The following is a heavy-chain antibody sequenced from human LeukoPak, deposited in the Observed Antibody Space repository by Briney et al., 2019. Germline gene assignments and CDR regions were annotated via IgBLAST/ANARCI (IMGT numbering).Heavy chain of an antibody. J-gene: IGHJ4*02. V-gene: IGHV3-21*01. CDR2: ISSSSSYI. D-gene: IGHD2-2*01. Sequence: GGSLRLSCAASGFTLSRYSMNWVRQAPGKGLDWVSSISSSSSYIYYGDSVKGRFTISRDNAKNSLYPQINSLRAEDTAVYYCARGGNLYCSATSCYDFDYWGQGTLVTVSS. CDR1: GFTLSRYS. CDR3: ARGGNLYCSATSCYDFDY.